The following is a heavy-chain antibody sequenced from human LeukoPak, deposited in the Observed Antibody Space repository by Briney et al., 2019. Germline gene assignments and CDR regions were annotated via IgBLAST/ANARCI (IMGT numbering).Heavy chain of an antibody. Sequence: GGSLRLSCAASGFTVSSNYMSWVRQAPGKGLEWVSVICSGGSTYYADSVKGRFTISRDNSKNTLYLQMNSLRAEDTAVYYCATPYGSGSYHDYGMDVWGKGTTVSVSS. J-gene: IGHJ6*04. V-gene: IGHV3-53*01. CDR3: ATPYGSGSYHDYGMDV. CDR2: ICSGGST. D-gene: IGHD3-10*01. CDR1: GFTVSSNY.